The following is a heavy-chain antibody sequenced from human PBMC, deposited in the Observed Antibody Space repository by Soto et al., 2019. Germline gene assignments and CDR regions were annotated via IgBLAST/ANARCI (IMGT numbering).Heavy chain of an antibody. CDR3: ATDGGIAVAGTNAFDI. D-gene: IGHD6-19*01. Sequence: GASVKVSCKVSGYTLTELSMHWVRQAPGKGLEWMGGFDPEDGETIYAQKFQGRVTMTEDTSTDTAYMELSSLRSEDTAVYYCATDGGIAVAGTNAFDIWGQGTMVTLS. CDR1: GYTLTELS. J-gene: IGHJ3*02. CDR2: FDPEDGET. V-gene: IGHV1-24*01.